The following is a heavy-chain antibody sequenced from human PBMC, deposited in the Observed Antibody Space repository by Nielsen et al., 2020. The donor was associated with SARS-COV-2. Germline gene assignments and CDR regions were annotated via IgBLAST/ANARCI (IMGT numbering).Heavy chain of an antibody. D-gene: IGHD1-26*01. CDR1: GFTVSSNY. CDR2: IYSGGST. V-gene: IGHV3-53*05. CDR3: AKDHRGSLAY. J-gene: IGHJ4*02. Sequence: GESLKISCAASGFTVSSNYMSWVRQAPGKGLEWVSVIYSGGSTYYADSVKGRFTISRDNSKNTLYLQMNSLRAEDTAVYYCAKDHRGSLAYWGQGTLVTVSS.